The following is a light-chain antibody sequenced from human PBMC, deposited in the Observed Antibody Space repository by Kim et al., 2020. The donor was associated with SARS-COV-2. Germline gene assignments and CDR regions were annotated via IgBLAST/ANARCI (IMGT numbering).Light chain of an antibody. V-gene: IGLV2-14*03. CDR2: DVS. Sequence: SITYACPDTSRDVGGYNYVSSYQQHPGKAPNLMIYDVSNRPSGVSNRFSGSKSGNTASLTISGLHAEDEAEYYCSSYTSSSTPYVFGTGTKVTVL. CDR1: SRDVGGYNY. CDR3: SSYTSSSTPYV. J-gene: IGLJ1*01.